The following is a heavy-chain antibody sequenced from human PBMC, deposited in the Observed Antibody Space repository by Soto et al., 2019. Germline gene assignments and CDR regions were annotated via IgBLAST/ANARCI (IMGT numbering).Heavy chain of an antibody. V-gene: IGHV3-48*03. J-gene: IGHJ6*02. Sequence: GGSLRLSCAASGFTFSSYEMNWVRQAPGKGLEWVSYISSSGSTIYYADSVKGRFTISRDNAKNSLYLQMNSLRAEDTAVYYCARTRNRYQLLLPPHYGMDVWGQGTTVTVSS. CDR3: ARTRNRYQLLLPPHYGMDV. D-gene: IGHD2-2*01. CDR2: ISSSGSTI. CDR1: GFTFSSYE.